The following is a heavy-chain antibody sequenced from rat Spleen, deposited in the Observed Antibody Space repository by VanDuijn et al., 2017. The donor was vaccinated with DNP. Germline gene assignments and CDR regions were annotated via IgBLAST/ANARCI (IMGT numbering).Heavy chain of an antibody. CDR1: GFSLTTYN. CDR3: ARHGYYGSPYYFDK. J-gene: IGHJ2*01. Sequence: QVQLKETGPDLVHLPQTLSITCTVSGFSLTTYNIHWVRQRPGKGLEWMGAMWTGGGTDYNSAFKSRMTISRDTLNRQVFLKMNSLQTDDTAKYFCARHGYYGSPYYFDKWGQGVMVTVSS. V-gene: IGHV2-64*01. D-gene: IGHD1-6*01. CDR2: MWTGGGT.